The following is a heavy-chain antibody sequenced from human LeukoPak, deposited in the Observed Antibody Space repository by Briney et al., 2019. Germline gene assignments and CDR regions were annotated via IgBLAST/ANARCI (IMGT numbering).Heavy chain of an antibody. V-gene: IGHV1-2*02. CDR2: INPTRGDT. CDR1: GFPFTGPD. CDR3: AGDHTYFYDSRSYVDDALDI. J-gene: IGHJ3*02. D-gene: IGHD3-22*01. Sequence: ASARVSCKHSGFPFTGPDIHRVRQAPGQGLEWIGYINPTRGDTYYSEKFRGRVTMTRDTSIRTAYMELNRLSSDDTAVYFCAGDHTYFYDSRSYVDDALDIGRQGR.